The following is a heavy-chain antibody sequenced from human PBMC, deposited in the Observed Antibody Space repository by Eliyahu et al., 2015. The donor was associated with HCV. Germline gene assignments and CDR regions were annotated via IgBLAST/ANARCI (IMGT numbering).Heavy chain of an antibody. Sequence: QVQLQESGPGLVKPSETLSLTCTVSGGSISSYYWSWIRQPPGKGLEWIGYIYYSGSTNYNPSLKSRVTISVDTSKNQFSLKLSSVTAADTAVYYCAGVGSMDVWGQGTTVTVSS. J-gene: IGHJ6*02. V-gene: IGHV4-59*01. CDR3: AGVGSMDV. CDR1: GGSISSYY. CDR2: IYYSGST.